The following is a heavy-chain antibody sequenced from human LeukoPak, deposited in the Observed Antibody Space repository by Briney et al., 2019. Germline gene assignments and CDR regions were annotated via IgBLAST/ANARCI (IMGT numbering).Heavy chain of an antibody. CDR2: MSPNSGNR. D-gene: IGHD2-15*01. J-gene: IGHJ4*02. V-gene: IGHV1-8*01. CDR1: GYTFTNYD. CDR3: ARGRGCTGSSCIPAIDF. Sequence: ASVKVSCKASGYTFTNYDVNWVRQATGQGLEWMGWMSPNSGNRGYAQQFQGRVTVTRDTSISTAYMELGSLTSEDTAVYYCARGRGCTGSSCIPAIDFWGQGTLVTVSS.